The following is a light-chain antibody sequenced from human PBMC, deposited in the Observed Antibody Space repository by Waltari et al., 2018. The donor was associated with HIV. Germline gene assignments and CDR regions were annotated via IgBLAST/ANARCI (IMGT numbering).Light chain of an antibody. CDR1: SSTIGSNT. Sequence: QAVLTQPPSASGTPPQRVTISCSGSSSTIGSNTVTWYQHTPGTAPKLLIYNNYQRPSGVPDRFSGSKSGPSASLAISGLQSEDEADYYCAAWDDSLNGSVFGNGTKVTLL. CDR3: AAWDDSLNGSV. CDR2: NNY. V-gene: IGLV1-44*01. J-gene: IGLJ1*01.